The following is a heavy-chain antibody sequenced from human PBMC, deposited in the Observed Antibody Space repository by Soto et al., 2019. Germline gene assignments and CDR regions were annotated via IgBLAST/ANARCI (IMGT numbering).Heavy chain of an antibody. Sequence: PGGSLTLSCAASGFTFSSNAMSWVRQAPGKGLEWVSAISGSGDTKYYADSVQGLFTISRDNSKNTLYLQMSSLRADDAAVYYCVKDFVVVPAATTDWFDPWGQGTLVTVSS. CDR3: VKDFVVVPAATTDWFDP. D-gene: IGHD2-2*01. J-gene: IGHJ5*02. CDR2: ISGSGDTK. CDR1: GFTFSSNA. V-gene: IGHV3-23*01.